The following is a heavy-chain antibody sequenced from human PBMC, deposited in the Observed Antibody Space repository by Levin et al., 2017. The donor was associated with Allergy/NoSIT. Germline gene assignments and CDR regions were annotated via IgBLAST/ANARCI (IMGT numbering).Heavy chain of an antibody. CDR3: AKDGAGTYYGIDY. D-gene: IGHD1-26*01. CDR1: GFTFRSYA. Sequence: LSLPCAASGFTFRSYAITWVRQAPGKGLEWVSAISNGGSNTYYADSVKGRFTISRDNSKNTLYLQMNSLRAEDTAVYYCAKDGAGTYYGIDYWGRGTLVTVSS. J-gene: IGHJ4*02. V-gene: IGHV3-23*01. CDR2: ISNGGSNT.